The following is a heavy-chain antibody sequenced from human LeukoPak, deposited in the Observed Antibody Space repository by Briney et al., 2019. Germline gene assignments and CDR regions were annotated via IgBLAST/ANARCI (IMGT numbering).Heavy chain of an antibody. J-gene: IGHJ2*01. Sequence: GGSLRLSCAASGFTFSSYAMHWVRQAPGKGLEWVAVISYDGSNKYYADSVKGRFTISRDNSKNTLYLQMNSLRAEDTAVYYCARAESIFGVLRYFHLWGRGTLVTVSS. CDR2: ISYDGSNK. CDR3: ARAESIFGVLRYFHL. D-gene: IGHD3-3*01. V-gene: IGHV3-30-3*01. CDR1: GFTFSSYA.